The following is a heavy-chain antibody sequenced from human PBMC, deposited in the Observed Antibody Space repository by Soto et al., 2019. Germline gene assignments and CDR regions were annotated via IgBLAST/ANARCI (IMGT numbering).Heavy chain of an antibody. CDR3: AKEEEDIVVVPAAFDY. Sequence: EVQLLESGGGLVQPGGSLRLSCAASGFTFSSYAMSWVRQAPGKGLEWVSAISGSGGSTYYADSVKGRFTISRDNSKNTLYLQMNSLRAEDTAVYYCAKEEEDIVVVPAAFDYWGQGTLVTVSS. CDR2: ISGSGGST. D-gene: IGHD2-2*01. V-gene: IGHV3-23*01. CDR1: GFTFSSYA. J-gene: IGHJ4*02.